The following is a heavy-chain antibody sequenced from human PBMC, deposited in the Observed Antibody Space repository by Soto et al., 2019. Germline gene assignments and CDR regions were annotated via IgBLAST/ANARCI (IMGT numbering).Heavy chain of an antibody. CDR2: ISYDGRNT. J-gene: IGHJ4*02. CDR3: ARSKWHDGSGRVPEFDY. Sequence: PGGSLRLSCAASGFTFGGYGMHWVRQAPGKGLEWAAGISYDGRNTYYADSVQGRFAISRDNSKNTMYLQMNSLRVEDTAIYYCARSKWHDGSGRVPEFDYWGQGALVTVSS. V-gene: IGHV3-33*01. CDR1: GFTFGGYG. D-gene: IGHD3-10*01.